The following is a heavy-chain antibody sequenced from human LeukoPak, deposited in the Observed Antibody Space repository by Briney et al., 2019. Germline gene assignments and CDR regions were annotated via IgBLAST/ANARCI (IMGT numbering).Heavy chain of an antibody. J-gene: IGHJ4*02. CDR1: GFTFSSYA. V-gene: IGHV3-33*01. D-gene: IGHD3-3*01. Sequence: GRSLRLSCAASGFTFSSYAMHWVRQAPGKGLEWVALIWNDGRNKYYADSVKGRFTISRDNSKNTLYLQMDSPRAEDTAVYYCAREDFWSGYERGYFDYWGQGTLVTVSS. CDR2: IWNDGRNK. CDR3: AREDFWSGYERGYFDY.